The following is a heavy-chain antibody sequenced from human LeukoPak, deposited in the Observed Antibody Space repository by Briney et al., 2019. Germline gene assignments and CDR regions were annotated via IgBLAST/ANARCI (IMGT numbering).Heavy chain of an antibody. CDR3: ARVVGGSYYRGSAFDI. V-gene: IGHV1-69*05. J-gene: IGHJ3*02. D-gene: IGHD1-26*01. Sequence: GSSVKVSCKASGGTFSSYAISWVRQAPGQGLEWMGGISPIFGTANYAQKFQGRVTITTDESTSTAYMELSSLRSEDTAVYYCARVVGGSYYRGSAFDIWGQGTMVTVSS. CDR2: ISPIFGTA. CDR1: GGTFSSYA.